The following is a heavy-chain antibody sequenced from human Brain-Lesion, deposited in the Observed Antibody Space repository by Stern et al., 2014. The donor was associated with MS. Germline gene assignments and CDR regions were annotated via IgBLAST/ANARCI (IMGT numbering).Heavy chain of an antibody. CDR1: GYTLPELS. CDR2: FHPEDGET. CDR3: ATLSPGAGGNYYRHFDY. D-gene: IGHD1-26*01. V-gene: IGHV1-24*01. Sequence: VQLVESGAEVKKPGASVKVSCKVSGYTLPELSMHWVRQAPRKGLEWMGGFHPEDGETIYAQKFQGRVTMTEDTSTDTAYMELSSLRSEDTAVYYCATLSPGAGGNYYRHFDYWGQGTLVTVSS. J-gene: IGHJ4*02.